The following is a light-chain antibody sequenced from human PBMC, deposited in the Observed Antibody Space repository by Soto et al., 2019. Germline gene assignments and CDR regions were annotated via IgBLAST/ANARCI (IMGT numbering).Light chain of an antibody. J-gene: IGLJ1*01. CDR1: SRDVGSYNL. Sequence: QSALTQPASVSGSPGQSITISCTGTSRDVGSYNLVSWYQQHPGNAPKLIIYEGTKRPSGGSYRFSGSKFCNTASLTISGLHEEDEGDYHCCSFAGSSTYVFGTGTKLTVL. CDR3: CSFAGSSTYV. V-gene: IGLV2-23*01. CDR2: EGT.